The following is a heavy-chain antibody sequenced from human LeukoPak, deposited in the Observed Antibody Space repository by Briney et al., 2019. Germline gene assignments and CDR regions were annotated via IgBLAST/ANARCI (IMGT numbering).Heavy chain of an antibody. CDR2: ISGSGGST. Sequence: GGSLRLSCAASGFTFSSYAMSWVRQAPGKGLEWVSAISGSGGSTYYADSVKGRFTISRDNSKNTLYLQMNSLRDEDTAIYYCARVFVVVHSIDYWGQGTLVSVSS. D-gene: IGHD2-15*01. CDR1: GFTFSSYA. V-gene: IGHV3-23*01. J-gene: IGHJ4*02. CDR3: ARVFVVVHSIDY.